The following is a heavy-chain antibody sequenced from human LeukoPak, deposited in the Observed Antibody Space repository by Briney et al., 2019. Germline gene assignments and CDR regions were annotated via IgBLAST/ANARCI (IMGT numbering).Heavy chain of an antibody. V-gene: IGHV1-8*01. D-gene: IGHD2-2*01. CDR1: GYTFTSYD. CDR3: ARVRGVVPAARRYYFDY. J-gene: IGHJ4*02. CDR2: MNPNSGNT. Sequence: ASVKVSCKASGYTFTSYDINWVRQATGQGLEWMGWMNPNSGNTGYAQKFQGRVTMTRNTSISTAYMELSSLRSEDAAVYYCARVRGVVPAARRYYFDYWGQGTLVTVSS.